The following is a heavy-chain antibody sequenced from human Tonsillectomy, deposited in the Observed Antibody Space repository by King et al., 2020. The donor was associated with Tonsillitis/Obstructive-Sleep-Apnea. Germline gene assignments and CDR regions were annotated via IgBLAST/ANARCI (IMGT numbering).Heavy chain of an antibody. CDR2: ISYDGSNK. CDR3: AGGGNCDFWSGLGVDY. CDR1: GFTFSSYA. V-gene: IGHV3-30*04. D-gene: IGHD3-3*01. Sequence: VQLVESGGGVVQPGRSLRLSCAASGFTFSSYAMHWVRQAPGKGLEWVAVISYDGSNKYYADSVKGRFTISRDNSKNTLYLQMNSLRAEDTAVYYCAGGGNCDFWSGLGVDYWGQGTLVTVSS. J-gene: IGHJ4*02.